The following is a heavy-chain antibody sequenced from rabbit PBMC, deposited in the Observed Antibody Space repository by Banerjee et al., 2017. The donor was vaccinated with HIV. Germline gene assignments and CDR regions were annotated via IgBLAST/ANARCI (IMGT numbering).Heavy chain of an antibody. D-gene: IGHD1-1*01. CDR3: ASGSSSFPYYFTL. J-gene: IGHJ4*01. V-gene: IGHV1S40*01. CDR2: IYAGSSGST. CDR1: GFSFSNTYY. Sequence: QSLEESGGDLVKPGASLTLTCTASGFSFSNTYYMCWVRQAPGKGLEWIACIYAGSSGSTYYASWAKGRFTISKTSSTTVTLQMASLTAADTATHFCASGSSSFPYYFTLWGPGTLVTIS.